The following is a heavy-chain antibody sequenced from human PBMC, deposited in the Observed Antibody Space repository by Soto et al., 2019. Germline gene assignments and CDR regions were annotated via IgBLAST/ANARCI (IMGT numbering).Heavy chain of an antibody. CDR1: GFSLSGYW. CDR2: IKQDGSER. Sequence: GGSLRLSCAASGFSLSGYWMNWVRQAPGRGLEWVAIIKQDGSERYYVDSVKGRFTISRDNAKNSLYLQMSSLRVEDTALYYCARSSGWLHDYWGQGTLVTVS. V-gene: IGHV3-7*01. CDR3: ARSSGWLHDY. J-gene: IGHJ4*02. D-gene: IGHD6-19*01.